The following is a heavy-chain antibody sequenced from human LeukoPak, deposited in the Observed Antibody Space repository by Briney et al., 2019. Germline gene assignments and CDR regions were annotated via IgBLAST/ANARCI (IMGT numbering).Heavy chain of an antibody. CDR1: GYTFTGYY. V-gene: IGHV1-2*02. CDR2: INPNSGGT. D-gene: IGHD2-2*02. CDR3: ARKKVGIVVVPAAISNWFDP. Sequence: ASVKVSCTASGYTFTGYYMHWVRQAPGQGLEWMGWINPNSGGTNYAQKFQGRVTMTRDTSISTAYMELSRLRSDDTAVYYCARKKVGIVVVPAAISNWFDPWGQGTLVTVSS. J-gene: IGHJ5*02.